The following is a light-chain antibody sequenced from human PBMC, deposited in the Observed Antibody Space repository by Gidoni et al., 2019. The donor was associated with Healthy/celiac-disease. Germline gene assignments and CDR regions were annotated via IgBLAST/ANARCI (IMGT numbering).Light chain of an antibody. V-gene: IGKV1-39*01. Sequence: DIQMPQSPSSLSAAVGARVTITCRATQNISSYLNWYQQKPGKAPKLLIYAASSLQSGVPSRFSGSGSGTDFTLTISSLQPEDFATYYCQQSYSTLALTFGGGTKVEIK. CDR2: AAS. J-gene: IGKJ4*01. CDR3: QQSYSTLALT. CDR1: QNISSY.